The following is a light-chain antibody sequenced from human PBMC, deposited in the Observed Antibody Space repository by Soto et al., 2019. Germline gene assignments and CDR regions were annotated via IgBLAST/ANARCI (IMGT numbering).Light chain of an antibody. CDR3: QSYDTSLSAVV. CDR2: GDN. V-gene: IGLV1-40*01. CDR1: SSNIGAGYA. Sequence: QSVLTQPPSVSGAPGQRLTIACTGSSSNIGAGYAVHWHQHLPGRAPKLLVYGDNNRPSGVPDRFSGSESGTSAYLTITGLQAEDEAHYYCQSYDTSLSAVVFGGGTKVTVL. J-gene: IGLJ2*01.